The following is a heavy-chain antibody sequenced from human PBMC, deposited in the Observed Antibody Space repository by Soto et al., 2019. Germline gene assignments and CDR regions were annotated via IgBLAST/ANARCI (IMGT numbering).Heavy chain of an antibody. D-gene: IGHD7-27*01. J-gene: IGHJ4*02. CDR1: GFTFSNAW. V-gene: IGHV3-15*01. Sequence: EVQLVESGGGLVKPGGSLRLSCAASGFTFSNAWMTWVRQAPGKGLEWVGRIKTKADGETTNYAAPVKGRFTILRDDSKATLYLQMNSLQTDDTAVYYCITDPSGSNWGQGTLVTVSS. CDR3: ITDPSGSN. CDR2: IKTKADGETT.